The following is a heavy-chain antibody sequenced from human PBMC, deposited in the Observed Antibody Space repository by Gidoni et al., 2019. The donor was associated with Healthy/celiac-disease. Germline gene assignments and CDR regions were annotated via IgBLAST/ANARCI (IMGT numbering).Heavy chain of an antibody. CDR3: ARDGNESYFDY. CDR1: GGSISSGSYY. J-gene: IGHJ4*02. Sequence: QVQLQESGPGLVKPSQTLSLTCTVSGGSISSGSYYWSWIRQPAGKGLEWIGRIYTSGSTNYNPSLKSRVTISVDTSKNQFSLKLSSVTAADTAVYYCARDGNESYFDYWGQGTLVTVSS. CDR2: IYTSGST. D-gene: IGHD1-1*01. V-gene: IGHV4-61*02.